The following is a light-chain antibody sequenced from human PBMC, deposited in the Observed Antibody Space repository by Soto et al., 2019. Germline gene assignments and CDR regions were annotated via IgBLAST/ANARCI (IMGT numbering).Light chain of an antibody. J-gene: IGLJ2*01. CDR2: GNI. CDR1: SSNIGAGYD. CDR3: RSYDSSLTGV. Sequence: QSVLTQPPSVSGAPGQRVTISCTGSSSNIGAGYDVHWYQPVPGTAPKLLIYGNINRPSGVPDRFSGSKSGTSASLAITGLQADYEADYYCRSYDSSLTGVFGGGTKLTVL. V-gene: IGLV1-40*01.